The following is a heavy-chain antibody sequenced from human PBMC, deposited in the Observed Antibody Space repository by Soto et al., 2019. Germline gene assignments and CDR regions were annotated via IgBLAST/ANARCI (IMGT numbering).Heavy chain of an antibody. CDR2: INPSSGGT. CDR3: ARGGVQYYDFWSGYYGADGMDV. D-gene: IGHD3-3*01. CDR1: GYTFTGYY. J-gene: IGHJ6*02. V-gene: IGHV1-2*04. Sequence: GASVKVSCKASGYTFTGYYMHWVRQAPGQGLEWMGWINPSSGGTNYAQKFQGWVTMTRGTSISTAYMELSRLRSDDTAVYYCARGGVQYYDFWSGYYGADGMDVWGQGTTVTVSS.